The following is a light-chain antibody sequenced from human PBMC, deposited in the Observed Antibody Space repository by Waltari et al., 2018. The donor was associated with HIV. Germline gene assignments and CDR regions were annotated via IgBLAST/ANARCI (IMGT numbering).Light chain of an antibody. CDR1: RGVLYDDRNTH. V-gene: IGKV2-30*01. CDR3: RRGASWLT. J-gene: IGKJ5*01. CDR2: MVS. Sequence: VMTQSPLPLSVILGQPASIPCRSSRGVLYDDRNTHVTWFPPRPGQPPRRLIYMVSRRDSGVPDRFSGSGSDTDFALKITRVEAEDVGVYYCRRGASWLTFGQGTRLEIK.